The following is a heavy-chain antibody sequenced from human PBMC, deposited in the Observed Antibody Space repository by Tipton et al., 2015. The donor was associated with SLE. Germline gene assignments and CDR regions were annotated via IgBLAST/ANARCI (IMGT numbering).Heavy chain of an antibody. D-gene: IGHD3-3*01. J-gene: IGHJ5*02. CDR2: INAGNGNT. CDR3: ARDGDYDFWSGYP. V-gene: IGHV1-3*01. CDR1: GYTFTSYA. Sequence: QSGAEVKKPGASVKVSCKASGYTFTSYAMHWVRQAPGQRLEWMGWINAGNGNTNYAQKLQGRVTMTTDTSTSTAYMELRSLRSDDTAVYYCARDGDYDFWSGYPCGQGTLVTVSS.